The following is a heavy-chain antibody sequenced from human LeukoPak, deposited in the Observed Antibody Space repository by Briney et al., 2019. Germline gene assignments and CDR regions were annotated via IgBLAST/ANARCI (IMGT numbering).Heavy chain of an antibody. CDR1: GGSISSSSYY. Sequence: PSETLSLTCTVSGGSISSSSYYWGWIRQPPGKGLEWIGSIYYSGSTYYNPSLKSRVTISVDTSKNQFSLKLSSVTAADTAVYYCASLTYGGSGWYYYYGMDVWGQGTTVTVSS. V-gene: IGHV4-39*01. J-gene: IGHJ6*02. CDR2: IYYSGST. D-gene: IGHD6-19*01. CDR3: ASLTYGGSGWYYYYGMDV.